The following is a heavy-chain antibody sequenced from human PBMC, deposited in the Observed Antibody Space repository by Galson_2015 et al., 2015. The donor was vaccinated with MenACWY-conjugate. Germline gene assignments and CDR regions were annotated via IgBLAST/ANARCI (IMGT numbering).Heavy chain of an antibody. CDR3: AKGGLWYSSGWLDP. Sequence: SLRLSCAASGFTFSSYGMHWVRQAPGKGLEWVAVISYDGSNKYYADSVKGRFTISRDNSKNTLYLQMNSLRAEDTAVYYCAKGGLWYSSGWLDPWGQGTLVTVSS. CDR2: ISYDGSNK. D-gene: IGHD6-19*01. J-gene: IGHJ5*02. CDR1: GFTFSSYG. V-gene: IGHV3-30*18.